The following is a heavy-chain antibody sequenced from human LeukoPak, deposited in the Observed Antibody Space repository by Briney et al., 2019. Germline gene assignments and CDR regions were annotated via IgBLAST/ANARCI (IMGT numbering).Heavy chain of an antibody. J-gene: IGHJ1*01. CDR1: GYTFTGYY. V-gene: IGHV1-2*02. D-gene: IGHD4-17*01. CDR2: INPNNGGT. Sequence: ASVKVSCKASGYTFTGYYMHWVRQAPGQGLEWVGWINPNNGGTNYAQKFQGRGTMTRDTSISTAYMELSGVTSDDTAVYYCASIGRTTVIYAEYFQQWGQGTLVTVSS. CDR3: ASIGRTTVIYAEYFQQ.